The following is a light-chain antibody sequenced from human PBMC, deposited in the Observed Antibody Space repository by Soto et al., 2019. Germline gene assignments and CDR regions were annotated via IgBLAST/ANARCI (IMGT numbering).Light chain of an antibody. CDR3: TSWTTSTTMI. J-gene: IGLJ2*01. CDR1: SSDIGAYNF. CDR2: DVN. Sequence: QSALTQPASVSGSPGQSITLSCTGTSSDIGAYNFVSWYQQHSGKAPKLMLYDVNIRPSGVSNRFSGSKSGNTASLTISGLQAEDEADYYCTSWTTSTTMIFGGGTKVTVL. V-gene: IGLV2-14*03.